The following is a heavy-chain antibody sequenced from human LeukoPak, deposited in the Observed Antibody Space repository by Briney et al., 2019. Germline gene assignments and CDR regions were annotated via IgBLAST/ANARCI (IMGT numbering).Heavy chain of an antibody. CDR1: GGTFSSYA. Sequence: SVKVSCKASGGTFSSYAISWVRQAPGQGLEWMGGIIPIFGTANYAQKFQGRVTINTDESTRTAYMELSSLRSEDTAVYYCARVRYYGSGSYYNEMYYYYMDVWGKGTTVTVSS. V-gene: IGHV1-69*05. D-gene: IGHD3-10*01. J-gene: IGHJ6*03. CDR3: ARVRYYGSGSYYNEMYYYYMDV. CDR2: IIPIFGTA.